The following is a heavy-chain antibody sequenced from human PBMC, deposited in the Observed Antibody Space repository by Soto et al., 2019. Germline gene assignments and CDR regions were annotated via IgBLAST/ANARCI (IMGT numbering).Heavy chain of an antibody. V-gene: IGHV1-18*01. J-gene: IGHJ4*02. D-gene: IGHD2-2*01. CDR1: GYTFSTSG. CDR3: ARVRGIPADADY. CDR2: ISAYNGNT. Sequence: QVQLVQSGAEVKKPGASVKVSCKASGYTFSTSGISWVRQAPGQGLEWMGMISAYNGNTNYAQKFQDRVTLTTDTPTSTAYMELRSLKYDDTATDSCARVRGIPADADYWGQGTLITVSS.